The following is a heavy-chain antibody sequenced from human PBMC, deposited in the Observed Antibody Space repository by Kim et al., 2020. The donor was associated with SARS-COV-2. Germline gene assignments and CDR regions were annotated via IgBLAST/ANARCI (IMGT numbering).Heavy chain of an antibody. V-gene: IGHV3-30*18. Sequence: GGSLRLSCAASGFTFSSYGMHWVRQAPGKGLEWVAVISYDGSNKYYADSVKGRFTISRHNSKNTLYLQMNSLRAEDTAVYYCAKDNQRYFDWLPYYFDY. D-gene: IGHD3-9*01. CDR1: GFTFSSYG. CDR3: AKDNQRYFDWLPYYFDY. J-gene: IGHJ4*01. CDR2: ISYDGSNK.